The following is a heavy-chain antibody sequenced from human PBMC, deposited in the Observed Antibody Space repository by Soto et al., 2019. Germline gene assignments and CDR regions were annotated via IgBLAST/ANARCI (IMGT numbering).Heavy chain of an antibody. Sequence: PGGSLRLSCAASGFSFSSYAMSWVRQAPGKGLEWVSAISGSGGSTYYADSVKGRFTISRDNSKNTLYLQMNSLRAEDTAVYYCAKGHAQYNSSYLDYWGQGTLVTVSS. V-gene: IGHV3-23*01. CDR2: ISGSGGST. D-gene: IGHD6-13*01. CDR3: AKGHAQYNSSYLDY. CDR1: GFSFSSYA. J-gene: IGHJ4*02.